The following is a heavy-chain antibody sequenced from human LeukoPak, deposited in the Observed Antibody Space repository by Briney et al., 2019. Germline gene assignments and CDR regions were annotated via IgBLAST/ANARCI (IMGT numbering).Heavy chain of an antibody. V-gene: IGHV4-4*07. D-gene: IGHD5-24*01. CDR2: IYTSGST. CDR3: ARDNNKSRDGYNLPGAFDI. CDR1: GGSIRNYY. J-gene: IGHJ3*02. Sequence: PSETLSLTCSVSGGSIRNYYWSWIRQPAGKGLEWIGRIYTSGSTNYNPSLKSRVTISVDTSKNQFSLKLSSVTAADTAVYYCARDNNKSRDGYNLPGAFDIWGQGTMVTVSS.